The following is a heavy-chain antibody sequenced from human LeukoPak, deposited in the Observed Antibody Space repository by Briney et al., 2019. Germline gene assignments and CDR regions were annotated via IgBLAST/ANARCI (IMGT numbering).Heavy chain of an antibody. V-gene: IGHV3-33*03. J-gene: IGHJ4*02. CDR2: IWYDGSNK. D-gene: IGHD2/OR15-2a*01. CDR1: GFTFSSYG. CDR3: VSFYETY. Sequence: GGSLRLSCAASGFTFSSYGMHWVRQAPGKGLEWVAVIWYDGSNKYYADSVKGRFTISKDNAKNTVYLQMNSLRAEDTAVYYCVSFYETYWGRGTLVTVSS.